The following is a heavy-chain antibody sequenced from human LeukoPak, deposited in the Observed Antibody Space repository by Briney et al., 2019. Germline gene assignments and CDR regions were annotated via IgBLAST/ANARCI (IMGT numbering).Heavy chain of an antibody. CDR1: GGSISSYY. D-gene: IGHD2-2*01. CDR3: ARDRCSTSCFDY. Sequence: PSETLSLTCTVSGGSISSYYWSWIRQPPGKGLEGIGYIYYSGSTNYNPSLKSRVTISVDTSKNQFSLKLSSVTAADTAVYYCARDRCSTSCFDYWGQGTLVTVSS. V-gene: IGHV4-59*01. J-gene: IGHJ4*02. CDR2: IYYSGST.